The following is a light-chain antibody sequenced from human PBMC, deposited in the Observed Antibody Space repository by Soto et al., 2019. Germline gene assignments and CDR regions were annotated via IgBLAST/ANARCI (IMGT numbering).Light chain of an antibody. CDR2: DVS. V-gene: IGLV2-14*03. J-gene: IGLJ1*01. CDR1: RTDVADGYDY. CDR3: QSYDSSLSGYV. Sequence: QSALTQPASVSGSPGQSIAISCIGVRTDVADGYDYVSWYQQHPGQAPQLIIYDVSNRPSGVSDRFSGSKSGTSASLAITGFQAEDEADYYCQSYDSSLSGYVFGTGTKVTVL.